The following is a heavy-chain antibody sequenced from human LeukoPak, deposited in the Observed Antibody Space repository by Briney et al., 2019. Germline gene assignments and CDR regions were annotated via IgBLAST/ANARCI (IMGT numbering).Heavy chain of an antibody. Sequence: GASVKVSCTASGGTFSSYDMSWVRQAPGQGLEWMGGITSDFGTENYAEKFQGRVTITGDKSTSTADMELSSLRSEDTAVYYGAREAPRKPDDYVWGSYRYLGCWGQGTLVTASS. CDR1: GGTFSSYD. CDR2: ITSDFGTE. V-gene: IGHV1-69*06. D-gene: IGHD3-16*02. CDR3: AREAPRKPDDYVWGSYRYLGC. J-gene: IGHJ4*02.